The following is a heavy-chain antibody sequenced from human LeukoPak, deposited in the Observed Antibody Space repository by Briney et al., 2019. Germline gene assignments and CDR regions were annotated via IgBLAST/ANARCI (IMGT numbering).Heavy chain of an antibody. CDR1: GYTFTSYY. D-gene: IGHD1-26*01. V-gene: IGHV1-46*01. J-gene: IGHJ4*02. CDR2: INPSGGST. Sequence: GASVKVSCKASGYTFTSYYMHWVRQAPGQGLEWMGIINPSGGSTSYAQKLQGRVTMTTDTSTSTAYMELRSLRSDDTAVYYCARDWELLGGYFDYWGQGTLVTVSS. CDR3: ARDWELLGGYFDY.